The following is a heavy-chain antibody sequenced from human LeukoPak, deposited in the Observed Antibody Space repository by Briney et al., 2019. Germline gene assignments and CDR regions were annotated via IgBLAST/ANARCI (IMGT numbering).Heavy chain of an antibody. V-gene: IGHV1-69*05. CDR3: ARSYYDSSGYFQH. CDR2: IIPIFGTA. Sequence: SVKVSCKASGGTFCSYAISWVRQAPGQGLEWMGRIIPIFGTANYAQKFQGRVTITTDESTSTAYMELSSLRSEDTAVYYCARSYYDSSGYFQHWGQGTLVTVSS. J-gene: IGHJ1*01. D-gene: IGHD3-22*01. CDR1: GGTFCSYA.